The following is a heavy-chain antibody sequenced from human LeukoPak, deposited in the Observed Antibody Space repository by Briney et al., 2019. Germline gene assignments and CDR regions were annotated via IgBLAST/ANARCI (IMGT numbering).Heavy chain of an antibody. D-gene: IGHD6-13*01. CDR3: ARGLSLQVEAAGTMSYFDY. Sequence: PSETLSLTCAVYGGSFSGYYWSWIRQPPGKGLEWIGEINHSGSTNYNPSLKSRVTISVDTSKNQFSLKLSSVTAADTAVYYCARGLSLQVEAAGTMSYFDYWGQGTLVTVSS. J-gene: IGHJ4*02. V-gene: IGHV4-34*01. CDR1: GGSFSGYY. CDR2: INHSGST.